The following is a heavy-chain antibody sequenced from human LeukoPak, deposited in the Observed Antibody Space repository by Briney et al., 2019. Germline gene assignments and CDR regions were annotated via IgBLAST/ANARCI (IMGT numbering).Heavy chain of an antibody. Sequence: GGSLRLSHAASGFTFSSYGMHWAPQAPAKGLEWVAFIWYDGSNKYYADSVKGRFTISRDNSKNTLYLQMNSLRAEDTAVYYCGKAVPYYYDSSGSIDYWGEGTLVTVSS. D-gene: IGHD3-22*01. CDR2: IWYDGSNK. CDR1: GFTFSSYG. V-gene: IGHV3-30*02. J-gene: IGHJ4*02. CDR3: GKAVPYYYDSSGSIDY.